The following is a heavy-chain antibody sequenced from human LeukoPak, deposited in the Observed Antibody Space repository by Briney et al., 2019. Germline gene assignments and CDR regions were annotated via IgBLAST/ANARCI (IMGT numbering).Heavy chain of an antibody. CDR2: MNPNSGNT. CDR1: GYTFTSCD. Sequence: GASVKVSCKASGYTFTSCDINWVRQATGQGLEWMGWMNPNSGNTGYGQSFQGRITMNRDISIGTAYMELSNLTSEDTAIYYCTRGSSGRRDNWGQGTLVTVSA. J-gene: IGHJ4*02. D-gene: IGHD6-19*01. CDR3: TRGSSGRRDN. V-gene: IGHV1-8*01.